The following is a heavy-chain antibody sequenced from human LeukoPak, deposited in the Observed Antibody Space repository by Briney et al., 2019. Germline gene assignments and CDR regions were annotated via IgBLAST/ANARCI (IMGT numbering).Heavy chain of an antibody. CDR3: ARVQGALGDY. CDR2: INHSGST. Sequence: PSETLSLTCAVYGGSFSGYFWSWIRQPPGKGLEWIGEINHSGSTNYNPSLKSRVTISVDTSKNQFSLKLSSVTAADTAVYYCARVQGALGDYWGQGTLVTVSS. V-gene: IGHV4-34*01. J-gene: IGHJ4*02. CDR1: GGSFSGYF.